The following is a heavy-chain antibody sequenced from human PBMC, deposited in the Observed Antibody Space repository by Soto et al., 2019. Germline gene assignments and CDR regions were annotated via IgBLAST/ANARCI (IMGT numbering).Heavy chain of an antibody. Sequence: SETLSLTCTVSGGSISSYYWSWIRQPPGKGLEWIGYIYYSGSTNYNPSLKSRVTISVDTSKNQFSLKLSSVTAADTAVYYGARHVRREYQLLYWFDPWGHGTLVTVSS. CDR2: IYYSGST. CDR3: ARHVRREYQLLYWFDP. V-gene: IGHV4-59*08. J-gene: IGHJ5*02. D-gene: IGHD2-2*01. CDR1: GGSISSYY.